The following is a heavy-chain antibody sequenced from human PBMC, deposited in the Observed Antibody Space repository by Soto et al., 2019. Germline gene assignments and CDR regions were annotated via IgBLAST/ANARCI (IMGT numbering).Heavy chain of an antibody. Sequence: QVQLVQSGAEVKKPGSSVRVSCKASGGTFSSFVVIWVRQDPGQGLEWMGETIPIFASANYAQNFQGRVAINSDDFTNTVYMELSNLRSDDAAVYYCAAGEKSGYYGFDVWGQGTTVIVSS. CDR2: TIPIFASA. J-gene: IGHJ6*02. CDR1: GGTFSSFV. CDR3: AAGEKSGYYGFDV. D-gene: IGHD3-16*01. V-gene: IGHV1-69*01.